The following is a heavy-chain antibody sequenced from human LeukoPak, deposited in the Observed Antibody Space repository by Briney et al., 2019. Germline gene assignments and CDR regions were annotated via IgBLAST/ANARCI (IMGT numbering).Heavy chain of an antibody. Sequence: ASVKVSCKASGYTFTGYYMHWVRQAPGQGLEWMGWINPNSGGTNYAQKFQGRVTMTRDTSISTAYMELSSLRSEDTAGYYCATHGPSQNRATFDYWGQGTLVTVSS. D-gene: IGHD3/OR15-3a*01. V-gene: IGHV1-2*02. CDR3: ATHGPSQNRATFDY. CDR1: GYTFTGYY. CDR2: INPNSGGT. J-gene: IGHJ4*02.